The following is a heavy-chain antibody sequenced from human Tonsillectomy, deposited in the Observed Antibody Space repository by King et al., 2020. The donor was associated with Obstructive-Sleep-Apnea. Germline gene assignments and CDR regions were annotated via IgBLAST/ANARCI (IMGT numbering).Heavy chain of an antibody. D-gene: IGHD3-10*01. CDR1: GYTFTNYA. V-gene: IGHV7-4-1*02. Sequence: VQLVESGSEMKKPGASVTVSCKASGYTFTNYAINWVRQAPGQGLEWMGWIHTNTGNPTYAHGFTGRFVFSLDTSVNTAYLQISSLKAEDTAVYYCARGIRGIIVDDWGQGTLVTVSS. J-gene: IGHJ4*02. CDR2: IHTNTGNP. CDR3: ARGIRGIIVDD.